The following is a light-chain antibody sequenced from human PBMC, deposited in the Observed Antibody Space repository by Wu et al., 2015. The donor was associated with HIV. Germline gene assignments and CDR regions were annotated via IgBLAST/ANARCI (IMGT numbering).Light chain of an antibody. J-gene: IGKJ4*01. V-gene: IGKV3-20*01. Sequence: EIVLSQSSGTLCLSPGERATVSCRASQSISSSYLAWYRQKPGQAPRLLIYGVSRRATGIPDRFGGSGSGTDFTLTISRLEPEDFAVYYCQQYDRSPLTFGGGTQVEIK. CDR3: QQYDRSPLT. CDR1: QSISSSY. CDR2: GVS.